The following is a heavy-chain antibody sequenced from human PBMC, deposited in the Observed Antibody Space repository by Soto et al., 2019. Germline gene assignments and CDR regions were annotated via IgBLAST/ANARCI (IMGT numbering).Heavy chain of an antibody. CDR3: AKDISSRALPYWYFDL. D-gene: IGHD3-3*02. CDR2: ISGTGGTT. Sequence: GGGPRVSCVTPGFTFFSLAMNRVPQAPREGLQWVSRISGTGGTTYYADSVRGRFTISRDNSKNTLSLQMNSLRPEDTAVYYCAKDISSRALPYWYFDLWGRGTLVTVSS. V-gene: IGHV3-23*01. CDR1: GFTFFSLA. J-gene: IGHJ2*01.